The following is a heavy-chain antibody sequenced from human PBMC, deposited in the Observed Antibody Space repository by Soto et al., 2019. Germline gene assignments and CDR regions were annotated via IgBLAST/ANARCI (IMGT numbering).Heavy chain of an antibody. J-gene: IGHJ4*02. D-gene: IGHD3-22*01. CDR1: GGSISSGDYY. CDR2: IYYSGST. Sequence: QVQLQESGPGLVKPSQTLSLTCTVSGGSISSGDYYWSWIRQPPGKGLEWIGYIYYSGSTYYNPSLKSRVTISVDTSKNQFSLKLSSVTAADTAVYYCARASQAYYDSSGYSNFDYWCQGTLVTVSS. V-gene: IGHV4-30-4*01. CDR3: ARASQAYYDSSGYSNFDY.